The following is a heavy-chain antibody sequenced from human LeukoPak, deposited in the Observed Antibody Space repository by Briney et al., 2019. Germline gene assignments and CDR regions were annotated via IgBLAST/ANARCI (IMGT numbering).Heavy chain of an antibody. CDR1: GFTFDDYG. Sequence: GGSLGLSCAASGFTFDDYGMSWVRQAPGKGLEWVSGINWNGGSTGYADSVKGRFTISRDNAKNSPYLQMNSLRAEDTALYYCARGMGYDSSGYYGAFDIWGQGTMVTVSS. D-gene: IGHD3-22*01. CDR3: ARGMGYDSSGYYGAFDI. J-gene: IGHJ3*02. CDR2: INWNGGST. V-gene: IGHV3-20*04.